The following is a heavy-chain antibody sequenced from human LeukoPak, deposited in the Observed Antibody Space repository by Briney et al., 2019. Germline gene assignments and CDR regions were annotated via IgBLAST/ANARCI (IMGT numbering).Heavy chain of an antibody. D-gene: IGHD3-22*01. J-gene: IGHJ4*02. CDR3: AREGYYYDSSGYIPPYYFDY. Sequence: PGGSLRLSCAASGFTFSSYSMNWVRQAPGKGLEWVSSISSSSSYIYYADSVKGRFTISRGNAKNSLYLQMNSLRAEDTAVYYCAREGYYYDSSGYIPPYYFDYWGQGTLVTVSS. CDR2: ISSSSSYI. V-gene: IGHV3-21*01. CDR1: GFTFSSYS.